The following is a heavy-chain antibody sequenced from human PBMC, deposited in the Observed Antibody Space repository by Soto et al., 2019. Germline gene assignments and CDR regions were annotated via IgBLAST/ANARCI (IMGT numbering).Heavy chain of an antibody. V-gene: IGHV3-74*01. Sequence: TGGSLRLSCAASGFTFSRFWMHWARQAPGKGLVWVSRINTDGSSTTYADSVKGRFTISRDNAKNTLYLQMDSLRAEDTGVYYCTRDPGAYSSTWSFYFDSWGQGTLVTVSS. D-gene: IGHD6-13*01. CDR1: GFTFSRFW. J-gene: IGHJ4*02. CDR2: INTDGSST. CDR3: TRDPGAYSSTWSFYFDS.